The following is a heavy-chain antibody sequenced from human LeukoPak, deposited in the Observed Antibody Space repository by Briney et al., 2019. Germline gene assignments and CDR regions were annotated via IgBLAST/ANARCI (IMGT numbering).Heavy chain of an antibody. D-gene: IGHD2-8*01. CDR2: IIPIFGTA. J-gene: IGHJ5*02. Sequence: GASVKVSCKASGGTFSSYAISWVRQAPGQGLEWMGGIIPIFGTANYAQKFQGRVTITADKSTSTAYMELSSLRSEDTAVYYCARGPIRKCPWCMLFESWFDPWGQGTLVTVSS. V-gene: IGHV1-69*06. CDR1: GGTFSSYA. CDR3: ARGPIRKCPWCMLFESWFDP.